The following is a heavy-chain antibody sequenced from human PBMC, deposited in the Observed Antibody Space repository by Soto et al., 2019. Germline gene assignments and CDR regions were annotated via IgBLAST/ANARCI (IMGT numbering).Heavy chain of an antibody. Sequence: EVQLLESGGGLVQPGGSLSLSCAASGFTFSSYAMSWVRQAPGKGLEWVSALSGSGGSTYYADSVKGRFTISRDNAKNTLYLQMNSLRAEDTAVYYCAKFSSSGWSYYFDYWGQGTLVTVSS. CDR2: LSGSGGST. D-gene: IGHD6-19*01. CDR1: GFTFSSYA. J-gene: IGHJ4*02. CDR3: AKFSSSGWSYYFDY. V-gene: IGHV3-23*01.